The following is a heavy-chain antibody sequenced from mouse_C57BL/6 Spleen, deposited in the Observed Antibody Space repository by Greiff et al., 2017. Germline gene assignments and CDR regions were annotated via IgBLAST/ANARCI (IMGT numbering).Heavy chain of an antibody. Sequence: QVQLQQPGAELVRPGSSVKLSCKASGYTFTSYWMDWVKQRPGQGLEWIGNIYPSDSETHYNQKFKDKATLTVDKSSSTAYVQLSSLTSEDSAVYYCARSTAQTTYFDYWGQGTTLTVSS. V-gene: IGHV1-61*01. CDR2: IYPSDSET. CDR3: ARSTAQTTYFDY. D-gene: IGHD3-2*02. CDR1: GYTFTSYW. J-gene: IGHJ2*01.